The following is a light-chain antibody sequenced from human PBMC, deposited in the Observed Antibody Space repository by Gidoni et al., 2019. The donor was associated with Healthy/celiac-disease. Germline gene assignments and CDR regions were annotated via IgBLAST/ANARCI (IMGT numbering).Light chain of an antibody. CDR3: QQYNSYLYT. Sequence: SVGDRVTITCRASQSISSWLAWYQQKPGKAPKLLIYKASSLESGVPSRFSGSGSGTEFTLTISSLQPDDFATYYCQQYNSYLYTFGQGTKLEIK. V-gene: IGKV1-5*03. CDR2: KAS. CDR1: QSISSW. J-gene: IGKJ2*01.